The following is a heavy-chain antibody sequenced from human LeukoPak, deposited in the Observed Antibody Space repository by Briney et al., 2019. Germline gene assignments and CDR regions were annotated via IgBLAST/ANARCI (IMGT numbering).Heavy chain of an antibody. CDR2: IYYGGST. Sequence: SESLSLTSTVAGGSLSNGYYYWGWIRHPPGKGLEWIGSIYYGGSTYDQPSLKRGVTISIDTSKNQFSLKLSSGTAADTAVYYWARVRGWAISRTNERFFDYWGQGTLVTVSS. D-gene: IGHD1-14*01. CDR3: ARVRGWAISRTNERFFDY. J-gene: IGHJ4*02. CDR1: GGSLSNGYYY. V-gene: IGHV4-39*07.